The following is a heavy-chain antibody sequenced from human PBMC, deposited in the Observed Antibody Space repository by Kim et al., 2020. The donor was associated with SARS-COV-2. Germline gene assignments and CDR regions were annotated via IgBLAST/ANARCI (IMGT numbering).Heavy chain of an antibody. D-gene: IGHD3-3*01. CDR1: GFTFSSYA. CDR2: ISYDGSNK. J-gene: IGHJ6*02. Sequence: GGSLRLSCAASGFTFSSYAMHWVRQAPGKGLEWVAVISYDGSNKYYADSVKGRFTISRDNSKNTLYLQMNSLRAEDTAVYYCARGRFWSGYYDYYYYGMDVWGQGTTVTVSS. CDR3: ARGRFWSGYYDYYYYGMDV. V-gene: IGHV3-30*04.